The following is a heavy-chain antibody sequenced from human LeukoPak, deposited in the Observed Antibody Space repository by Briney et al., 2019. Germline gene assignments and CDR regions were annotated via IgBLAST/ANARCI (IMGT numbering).Heavy chain of an antibody. J-gene: IGHJ5*02. V-gene: IGHV3-23*01. CDR1: GFTFSSYG. CDR2: ISGSGSNT. CDR3: AKAPKQPSGPGSNWFDP. D-gene: IGHD6-13*01. Sequence: GGSLRLSCAAAGFTFSSYGMSWVRQAPGKGLEWVSSISGSGSNTYQPDSVKGRFTISRDNSKNTLYLQMNSLRADDTAVYYCAKAPKQPSGPGSNWFDPWGQGTLVTVSS.